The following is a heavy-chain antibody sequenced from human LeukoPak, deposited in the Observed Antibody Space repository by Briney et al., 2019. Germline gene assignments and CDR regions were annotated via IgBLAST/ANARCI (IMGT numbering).Heavy chain of an antibody. CDR2: INWSGGST. D-gene: IGHD1-14*01. CDR1: GFAFDEHG. J-gene: IGHJ4*02. CDR3: ARAPITGPFYFDY. V-gene: IGHV3-20*04. Sequence: GGSLRLSCTASGFAFDEHGMSWVRQVPGKGLEWVSGINWSGGSTGYADPLRGRYTISRDNAKNSLYLQMDSLRAEDTALYYCARAPITGPFYFDYWGQGTLVTVSS.